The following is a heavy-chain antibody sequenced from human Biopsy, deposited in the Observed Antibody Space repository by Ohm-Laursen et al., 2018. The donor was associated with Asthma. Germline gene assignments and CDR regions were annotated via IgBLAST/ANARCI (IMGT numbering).Heavy chain of an antibody. CDR1: GFTFSGSW. Sequence: SLRLSCAASGFTFSGSWMIWVRQAPGKGLQWLAFIKPDGSQTYYADSVEGRFSISRDNSKNSLYLQMSSLRGEGTAIYYCATLSWYASQYWGQGTLVTVSS. V-gene: IGHV3-7*01. CDR2: IKPDGSQT. J-gene: IGHJ4*02. D-gene: IGHD2-2*01. CDR3: ATLSWYASQY.